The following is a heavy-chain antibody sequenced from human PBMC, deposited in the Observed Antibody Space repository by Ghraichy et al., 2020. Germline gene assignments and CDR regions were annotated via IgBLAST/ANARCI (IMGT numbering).Heavy chain of an antibody. CDR3: ARDYDFWSGYLEVWYYYYGMDV. Sequence: GGYLRLSCAASGFTFSSYWMHWVRQAPGKGLVWVSRINSDGSSTSYADSVKGRFTISRDNAKNTLYQQMNSLRAEDTAVYYCARDYDFWSGYLEVWYYYYGMDVWGQGTTVTVSS. CDR1: GFTFSSYW. CDR2: INSDGSST. J-gene: IGHJ6*02. D-gene: IGHD3-3*01. V-gene: IGHV3-74*01.